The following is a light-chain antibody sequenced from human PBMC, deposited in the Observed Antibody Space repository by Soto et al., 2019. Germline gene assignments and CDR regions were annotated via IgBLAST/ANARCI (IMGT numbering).Light chain of an antibody. CDR3: QQYNSYPGT. Sequence: DIQMTQSPSTLSASVGDRVTMTCRASQSISSWLAWYQQKPGKAPNLLIYKASSLESGVPSRFSGSGSGTEFTLTISSLQPDDFATYYCQQYNSYPGTFGQGTKVDI. J-gene: IGKJ1*01. V-gene: IGKV1-5*03. CDR2: KAS. CDR1: QSISSW.